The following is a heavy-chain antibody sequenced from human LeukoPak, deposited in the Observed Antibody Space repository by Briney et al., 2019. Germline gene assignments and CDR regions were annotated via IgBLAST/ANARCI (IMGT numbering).Heavy chain of an antibody. J-gene: IGHJ2*01. V-gene: IGHV3-33*01. CDR2: IWYDGSNK. CDR1: GFTFSSYG. CDR3: ARDLRSSGYYGYFDL. Sequence: PGGSLRLSCAASGFTFSSYGMHWVRQAPGKGLEWVAVIWYDGSNKYYADSVKGRFTISRDNSKSTLYLQMNSLRAEDTAVYYCARDLRSSGYYGYFDLWGRGTLVTVSS. D-gene: IGHD3-22*01.